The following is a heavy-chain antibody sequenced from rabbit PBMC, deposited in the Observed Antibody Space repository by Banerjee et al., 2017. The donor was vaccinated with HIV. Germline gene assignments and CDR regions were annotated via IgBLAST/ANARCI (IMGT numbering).Heavy chain of an antibody. CDR2: IYTGHGGT. CDR3: VRGSTLTIPNL. V-gene: IGHV1S40*01. J-gene: IGHJ4*01. D-gene: IGHD2-1*01. Sequence: ESGGDLVKPGASLTLTCKASGFSYSGGYDMCWVRQAPGKGLEWIACIYTGHGGTYYASWARGRFTISSDDAQNTVDLQLNSLTAADTATYFCVRGSTLTIPNLWGQGTLVTVS. CDR1: GFSYSGGYD.